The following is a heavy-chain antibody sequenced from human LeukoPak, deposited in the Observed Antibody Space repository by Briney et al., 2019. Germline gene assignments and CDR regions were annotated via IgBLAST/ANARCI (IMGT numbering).Heavy chain of an antibody. D-gene: IGHD3-10*01. CDR2: ISSSGSTT. Sequence: GGSLRLSCAASGFTFSGYYMSWIRQAPGKGLEWVSYISSSGSTTYYADSVKGRFTISRDNAKNSLDLQMNSLRAEDTAVYYCARSYGSGSYDYWGQGTLVTVSS. CDR3: ARSYGSGSYDY. J-gene: IGHJ4*02. V-gene: IGHV3-11*04. CDR1: GFTFSGYY.